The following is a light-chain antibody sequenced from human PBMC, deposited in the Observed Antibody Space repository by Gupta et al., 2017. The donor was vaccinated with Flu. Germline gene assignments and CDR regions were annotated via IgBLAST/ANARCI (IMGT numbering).Light chain of an antibody. Sequence: PYSVSASGGDTVTITCRAGPGISAWLAWYQQKPGKAPKLLMSAASSLESGVPTRFSGSGSGTDFTLTISRLQPEDFATYYCQRTDNFPWTFGQGTKVEIK. CDR3: QRTDNFPWT. V-gene: IGKV1-12*01. J-gene: IGKJ1*01. CDR2: AAS. CDR1: PGISAW.